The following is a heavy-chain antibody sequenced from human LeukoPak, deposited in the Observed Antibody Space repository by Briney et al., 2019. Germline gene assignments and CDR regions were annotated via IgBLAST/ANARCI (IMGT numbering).Heavy chain of an antibody. D-gene: IGHD3-10*01. Sequence: GGSLRLSCEGSGFTFSNHAMSWVRQAPGNGLEWVSGISGAGGSTYYADSVKGRFTISRDNSKNTLYLQMNSLRAEDTAVYYCAKEEFYWGQGTLVTVSS. CDR2: ISGAGGST. V-gene: IGHV3-23*01. CDR1: GFTFSNHA. J-gene: IGHJ4*02. CDR3: AKEEFY.